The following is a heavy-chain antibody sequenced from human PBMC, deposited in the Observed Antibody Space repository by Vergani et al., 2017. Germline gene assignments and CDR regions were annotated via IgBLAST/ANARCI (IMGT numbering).Heavy chain of an antibody. CDR1: GGSFSGYY. CDR3: ARKTAWIQLWTYYYGMDV. D-gene: IGHD5-18*01. CDR2: INHSGST. J-gene: IGHJ6*02. Sequence: QVQLQQWGAGLLKPSETLSLTCAVYGGSFSGYYWSWIRQPPGKGLEWIGEINHSGSTNYNPSLKSRVTISVDTSKNQFSLKLISVTAADTAVYYCARKTAWIQLWTYYYGMDVWGQGTTVTVSS. V-gene: IGHV4-34*01.